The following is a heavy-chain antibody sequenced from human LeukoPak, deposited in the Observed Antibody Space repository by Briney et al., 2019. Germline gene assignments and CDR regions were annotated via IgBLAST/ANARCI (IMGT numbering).Heavy chain of an antibody. Sequence: GGSLRLSCAASGFTFSGSDMHWVRRASGKGLEWVGRIRDKANSYATAYAASVKGRFTISRDDSKNTAYLQMNSLKTEDTAVYYCTSPASEPPDIVATPYYYYGMDVWGQGTTVTVSS. CDR2: IRDKANSYAT. CDR1: GFTFSGSD. CDR3: TSPASEPPDIVATPYYYYGMDV. J-gene: IGHJ6*02. D-gene: IGHD5-12*01. V-gene: IGHV3-73*01.